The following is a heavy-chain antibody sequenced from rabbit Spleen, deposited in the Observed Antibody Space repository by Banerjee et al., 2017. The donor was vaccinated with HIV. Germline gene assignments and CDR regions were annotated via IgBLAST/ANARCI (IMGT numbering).Heavy chain of an antibody. Sequence: QSLEESGGDLVKPGASLTLTCTASGFSFSSSDYMCWVRQAPGKGLEWISCIAGSSTGFTYSATWAKGRFTISKTSSTTVTLQMTRLTAADTATYFCGRGSATMTMMITGYYLSLWGPGTLVTVS. D-gene: IGHD2-1*01. J-gene: IGHJ4*01. CDR2: IAGSSTGFT. CDR3: GRGSATMTMMITGYYLSL. V-gene: IGHV1S40*01. CDR1: GFSFSSSDY.